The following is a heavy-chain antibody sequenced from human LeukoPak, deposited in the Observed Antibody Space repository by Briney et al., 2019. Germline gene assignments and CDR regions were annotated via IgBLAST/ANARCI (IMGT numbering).Heavy chain of an antibody. Sequence: SETLSLTCTVSGGSISSYYWSWIRQPPGKGLEWIGEINHSGSTNYNPSLKSRVTISVDTSKNQFSLKLSSVTAADTAVYYCARGGFLTVIYYFDYWGQGTLVTVSS. CDR1: GGSISSYY. V-gene: IGHV4-34*01. CDR2: INHSGST. CDR3: ARGGFLTVIYYFDY. D-gene: IGHD2-21*02. J-gene: IGHJ4*02.